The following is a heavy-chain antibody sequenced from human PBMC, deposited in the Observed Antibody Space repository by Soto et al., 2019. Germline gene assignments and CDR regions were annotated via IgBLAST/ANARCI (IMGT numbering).Heavy chain of an antibody. CDR1: GGSVSSGSYY. J-gene: IGHJ6*02. V-gene: IGHV4-61*01. CDR3: ASVTRTCISTSCYRYYYGMDV. Sequence: QVQLQESGPGLVKPSETLSLTCTVSGGSVSSGSYYWSWIRQPPGKGLEWIGYIYYSGSTNYNPSLRRPFTISVDTSKNQFSLRLSAVTAADTAVYYCASVTRTCISTSCYRYYYGMDVWGQGTTVTVSS. D-gene: IGHD2-2*02. CDR2: IYYSGST.